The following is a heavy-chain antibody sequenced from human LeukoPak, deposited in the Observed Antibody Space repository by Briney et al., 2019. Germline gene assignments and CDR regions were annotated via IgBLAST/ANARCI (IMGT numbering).Heavy chain of an antibody. V-gene: IGHV4-39*01. J-gene: IGHJ3*02. D-gene: IGHD1-26*01. CDR3: ARPAYRGSYYDAFDI. Sequence: PSETLSLTCTVSGGSTSSSSYYWGWIRQPPGKGLEWIGSIYYSGSTYYNPSLKSRVTISVDTSKNKFSLKLNSVTAADTAVYYCARPAYRGSYYDAFDIWGQGTMVTVSS. CDR1: GGSTSSSSYY. CDR2: IYYSGST.